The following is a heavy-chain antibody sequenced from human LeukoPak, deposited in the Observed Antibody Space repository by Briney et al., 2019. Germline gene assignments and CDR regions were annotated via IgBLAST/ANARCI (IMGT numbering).Heavy chain of an antibody. J-gene: IGHJ4*02. CDR1: GFTFSGSW. CDR3: AKAYSNGWYFD. V-gene: IGHV3-23*01. Sequence: GGSLRLSCAASGFTFSGSWMHWVRQPPGKGLEWVSAISGSGDSTSYADSVKGRFTISRDNSKNTLYLEMNSLRAGDTAVYYCAKAYSNGWYFDWGQGTLVTVSS. CDR2: ISGSGDST. D-gene: IGHD6-19*01.